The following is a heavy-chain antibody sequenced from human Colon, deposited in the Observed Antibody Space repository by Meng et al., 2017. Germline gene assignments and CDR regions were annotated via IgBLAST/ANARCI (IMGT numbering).Heavy chain of an antibody. V-gene: IGHV3-74*01. Sequence: GGSLRLSCAVSDFTFSNYWMHWVRQAPGKGLVWVAGINSDETNTNYADSVKGRFTISRDNAKNTLYLQMHSLRAEDAAVYYCARGPDILTGSFSSYFDYWGQGTLVTVSS. CDR3: ARGPDILTGSFSSYFDY. J-gene: IGHJ4*02. CDR2: INSDETNT. D-gene: IGHD3-9*01. CDR1: DFTFSNYW.